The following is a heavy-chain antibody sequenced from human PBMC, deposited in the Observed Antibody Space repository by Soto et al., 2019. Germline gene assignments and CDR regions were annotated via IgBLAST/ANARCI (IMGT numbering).Heavy chain of an antibody. CDR3: ARGSIAARPDDYDYNAMDV. J-gene: IGHJ6*02. V-gene: IGHV4-31*03. CDR2: IYYSGRN. Sequence: QVQLQESGPGLVKPSQTLSLTSTVSGGSISSGGYYWNWIRQHPGKGLEWIWYIYYSGRNYYNPALKRRGIIAVDKSKNQFSMKVRSVSAAITAVYYCARGSIAARPDDYDYNAMDVWGQGTTVTVSS. D-gene: IGHD6-6*01. CDR1: GGSISSGGYY.